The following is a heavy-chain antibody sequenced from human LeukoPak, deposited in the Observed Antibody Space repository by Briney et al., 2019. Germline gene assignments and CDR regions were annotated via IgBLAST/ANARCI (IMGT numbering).Heavy chain of an antibody. CDR2: IKQDGSGK. V-gene: IGHV3-7*01. D-gene: IGHD6-25*01. J-gene: IGHJ4*02. CDR3: ATSAARAIES. Sequence: GGSLRLSCAASGFTFSSYRMSWVRQAPGKGLECVAYIKQDGSGKYYVDSVRGRFTLSRDNAKNSLYLQMNSLRVEDTAVYYCATSAARAIESWGQGTLVTVSS. CDR1: GFTFSSYR.